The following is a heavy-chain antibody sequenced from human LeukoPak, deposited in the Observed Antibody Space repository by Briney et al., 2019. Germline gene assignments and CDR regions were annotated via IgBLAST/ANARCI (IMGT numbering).Heavy chain of an antibody. CDR2: IYYSGST. CDR3: ARDPPHPGMGMDV. CDR1: GGSISSGDYY. V-gene: IGHV4-30-4*01. Sequence: PSETLSLTCTVSGGSISSGDYYWSWIRQPPGKGLEWIWYIYYSGSTYYNPSLKSRVTISVDTSKNQFSLKLSSVTAADTAVYYCARDPPHPGMGMDVWGQGTTVTVSS. J-gene: IGHJ6*02.